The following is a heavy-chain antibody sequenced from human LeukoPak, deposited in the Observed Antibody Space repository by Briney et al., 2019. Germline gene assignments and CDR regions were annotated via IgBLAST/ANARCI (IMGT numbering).Heavy chain of an antibody. CDR3: AREGRTYYYDSSGTEDWFDP. V-gene: IGHV1-69*04. D-gene: IGHD3-22*01. CDR1: GYTFTNYD. Sequence: ASVKVSCKASGYTFTNYDINWVRQAPGQGLEWMGRIIPILGIANYAQKFQGRVTITADKSTSTAYMELSSLRSEDTAVYYCAREGRTYYYDSSGTEDWFDPWGQGTLVTVSS. J-gene: IGHJ5*02. CDR2: IIPILGIA.